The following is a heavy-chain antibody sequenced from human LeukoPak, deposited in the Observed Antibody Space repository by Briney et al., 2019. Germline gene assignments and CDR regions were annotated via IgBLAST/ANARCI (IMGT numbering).Heavy chain of an antibody. V-gene: IGHV5-51*01. Sequence: GESLKIPCKGSGYSFTSYWLGWVRQMPGKGEEWMGIFYPGYSDTRYSPSFQGQVTISADKSISTAYLQWSSLKPSDTAMYFCARRGHYDYYFDYWGQGTLVTVSS. CDR3: ARRGHYDYYFDY. D-gene: IGHD4-17*01. CDR2: FYPGYSDT. J-gene: IGHJ4*02. CDR1: GYSFTSYW.